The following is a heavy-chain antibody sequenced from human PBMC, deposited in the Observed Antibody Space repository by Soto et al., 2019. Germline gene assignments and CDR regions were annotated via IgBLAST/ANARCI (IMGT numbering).Heavy chain of an antibody. J-gene: IGHJ6*02. CDR1: GFTFSSYW. Sequence: PGGFLRLSCAASGFTFSSYWMSWVRQAPGKGLEWVANIKQDGSEKYYVDSVKGRFTISRDNAKNSLYLQMNSLRAEDTAVYYCAVSLDTAMVYYYGMDVWGQGTTVTVSS. CDR2: IKQDGSEK. D-gene: IGHD5-18*01. V-gene: IGHV3-7*05. CDR3: AVSLDTAMVYYYGMDV.